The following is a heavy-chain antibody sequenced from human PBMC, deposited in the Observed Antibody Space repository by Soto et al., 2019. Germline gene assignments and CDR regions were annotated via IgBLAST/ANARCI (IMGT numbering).Heavy chain of an antibody. Sequence: QVQLVQSGAEVKEPGSSVKVSCKASVEFFSNYGISWVRQAPGQGLEWMGGIIPIFGTISYAEKFQGRVTITGDESTNTVYMELRSLRSADTALYYCARVFPDGWVEPGVVRGYLDTWGRGTLVTVSS. CDR1: VEFFSNYG. CDR3: ARVFPDGWVEPGVVRGYLDT. J-gene: IGHJ4*02. D-gene: IGHD3-3*01. V-gene: IGHV1-69*01. CDR2: IIPIFGTI.